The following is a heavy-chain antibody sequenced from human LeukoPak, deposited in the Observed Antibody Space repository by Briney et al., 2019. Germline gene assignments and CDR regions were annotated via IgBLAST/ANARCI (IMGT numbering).Heavy chain of an antibody. CDR3: ASLVVGSSLVWFDP. CDR1: GGSFSGYY. D-gene: IGHD6-13*01. V-gene: IGHV4-34*01. J-gene: IGHJ5*02. CDR2: INHSGST. Sequence: SETLSLTCAVYGGSFSGYYWSWIRQPPGKGLEWIGEINHSGSTNYSPSLKSRVTISVDTSKNQFSLKLSSVTAADTAVYYCASLVVGSSLVWFDPWGQGTLVTVSS.